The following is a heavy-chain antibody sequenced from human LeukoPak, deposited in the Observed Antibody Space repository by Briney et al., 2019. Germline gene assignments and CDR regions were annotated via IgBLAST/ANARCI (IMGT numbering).Heavy chain of an antibody. CDR2: IYSGGST. J-gene: IGHJ4*02. CDR1: GFTVSSNY. D-gene: IGHD3-3*01. Sequence: GGSLRLSCAASGFTVSSNYMSWVRQAPGKGLEWVSVIYSGGSTYYADSVKGRFTISRDNSKNTLYLQMNSLRAEDTAMYYCAKVRDDFWSGHGTWCFDYWGQGTLVTVSS. CDR3: AKVRDDFWSGHGTWCFDY. V-gene: IGHV3-53*01.